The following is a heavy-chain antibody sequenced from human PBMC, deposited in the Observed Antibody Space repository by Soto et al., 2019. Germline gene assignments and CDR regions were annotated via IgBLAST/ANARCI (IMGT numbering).Heavy chain of an antibody. J-gene: IGHJ4*02. CDR2: MSDSGGGT. CDR3: AKDLIVGATYYFDY. Sequence: EVQLLESGGGLVQSGGSLRLSCAVSGFTFSSYAMSWVRQAPGQGLEWVSAMSDSGGGTFYADSVKGQFTISRDNSKNTLYLQMNSLRAEDTAVYYCAKDLIVGATYYFDYWGQGTLVTVSS. V-gene: IGHV3-23*01. D-gene: IGHD1-26*01. CDR1: GFTFSSYA.